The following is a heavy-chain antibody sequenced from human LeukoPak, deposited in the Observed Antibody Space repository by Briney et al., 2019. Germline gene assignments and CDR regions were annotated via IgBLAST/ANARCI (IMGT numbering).Heavy chain of an antibody. D-gene: IGHD5-12*01. V-gene: IGHV1-18*01. J-gene: IGHJ4*02. CDR1: GYTFSNYG. CDR2: ISVYNGYT. CDR3: ARRRDGYNFYNY. Sequence: ASVKVSCTASGYTFSNYGIAWVRQAPGQGLEWMGWISVYNGYTNYAQMFQGRVTMTTDTSTSTAFMELRSLTSDDTAVYYCARRRDGYNFYNYWGQGTLVTVSS.